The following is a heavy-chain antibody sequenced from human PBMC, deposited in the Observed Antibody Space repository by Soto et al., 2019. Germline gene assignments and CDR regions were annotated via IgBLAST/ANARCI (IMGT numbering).Heavy chain of an antibody. Sequence: SETLCLTCAVYGGSFSGYYWSWIRKPPGKGLEWIGEINHSGSTNYNPSLKSRVTISVDTSKNQFSLKLSSVTAADTAVYYCARALLVAGTMGTPSYGMDVWGQGTTVTVSS. J-gene: IGHJ6*02. CDR1: GGSFSGYY. CDR2: INHSGST. CDR3: ARALLVAGTMGTPSYGMDV. D-gene: IGHD6-13*01. V-gene: IGHV4-34*01.